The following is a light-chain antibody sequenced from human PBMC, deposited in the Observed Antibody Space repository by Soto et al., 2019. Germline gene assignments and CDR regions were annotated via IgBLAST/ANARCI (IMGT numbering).Light chain of an antibody. Sequence: IQRTQSPSTLSASVGDRVTITCRASRSVSSWLAWYQQKPGKAPNLLIHDASNLESGVPLRFGGSGSGTEFTLTISSLQPDDFATYYCQQYHLDATFGQGTKVDIK. CDR1: RSVSSW. CDR2: DAS. CDR3: QQYHLDAT. V-gene: IGKV1-5*03. J-gene: IGKJ1*01.